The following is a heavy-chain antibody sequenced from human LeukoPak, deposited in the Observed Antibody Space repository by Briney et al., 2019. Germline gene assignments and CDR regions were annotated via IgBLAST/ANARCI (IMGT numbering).Heavy chain of an antibody. V-gene: IGHV1-69*13. CDR3: ARNAVVPAAIARPHLLVYYGMDV. CDR1: GGTFSSYA. J-gene: IGHJ6*02. D-gene: IGHD2-2*01. Sequence: GASVKVSCKASGGTFSSYAISWVRQAPGQGLEWMGGIIPIFGTANYAQKFQGRVTITADESTSTAYMELSSLRSEDTAVYYCARNAVVPAAIARPHLLVYYGMDVWGQGTTVTVSS. CDR2: IIPIFGTA.